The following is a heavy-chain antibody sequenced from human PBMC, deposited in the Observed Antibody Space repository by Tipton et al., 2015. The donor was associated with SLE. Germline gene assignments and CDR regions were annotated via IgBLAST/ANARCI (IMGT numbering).Heavy chain of an antibody. D-gene: IGHD1-1*01. V-gene: IGHV4-59*10. CDR3: ARAGRAWNLFDY. Sequence: TLSLTCAVYGGSFSGYYWSWIRQPAGKGLEWIGRIYTSGSTNYNPSLKSRVTISVDTSKNQFSLKLSSVTAADTAVYYCARAGRAWNLFDYWGQGTLVTVSS. CDR2: IYTSGST. J-gene: IGHJ4*02. CDR1: GGSFSGYY.